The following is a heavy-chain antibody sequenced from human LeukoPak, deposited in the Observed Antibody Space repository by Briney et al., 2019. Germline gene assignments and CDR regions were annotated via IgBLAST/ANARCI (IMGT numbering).Heavy chain of an antibody. V-gene: IGHV3-33*08. J-gene: IGHJ3*02. CDR1: GFTFSSYG. D-gene: IGHD3-22*01. CDR2: IWYDGSNK. CDR3: ARGANYDSSGSGDDAFDI. Sequence: GGSLRLSCAASGFTFSSYGMHWVRQAPGKGLEWVVVIWYDGSNKYYADSVKGRFTISRDNSKNTLYLQMNSLRAEDTAVYYCARGANYDSSGSGDDAFDIWGQGTMVTVSS.